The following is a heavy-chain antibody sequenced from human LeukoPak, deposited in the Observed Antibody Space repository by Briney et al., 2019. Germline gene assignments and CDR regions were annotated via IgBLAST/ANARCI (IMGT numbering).Heavy chain of an antibody. D-gene: IGHD4-17*01. CDR2: ISGSGGST. CDR3: AAHDYGDYLEAFDI. Sequence: PGGSLRLSCAASGFTFSSSAMSWVRQAPGKGLEWVSAISGSGGSTYYADSVKGRFTISRDNSKNTLYLHMSSLRADDTAVYYCAAHDYGDYLEAFDIWGQGTMVTVSS. V-gene: IGHV3-23*01. J-gene: IGHJ3*02. CDR1: GFTFSSSA.